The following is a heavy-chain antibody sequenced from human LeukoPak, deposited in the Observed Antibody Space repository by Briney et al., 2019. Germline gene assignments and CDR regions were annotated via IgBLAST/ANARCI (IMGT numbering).Heavy chain of an antibody. D-gene: IGHD5-24*01. Sequence: SETLSLTCTVSGGSISSSTFYWGWIRQPPGKGLEWIGEINHSGSTNYNPSLKSRVTISVDTSKNQFSLKLSSVTAADTAVYYCAGGIPMAIDYMDVWGKGTTVTVSS. V-gene: IGHV4-39*07. J-gene: IGHJ6*03. CDR1: GGSISSSTFY. CDR2: INHSGST. CDR3: AGGIPMAIDYMDV.